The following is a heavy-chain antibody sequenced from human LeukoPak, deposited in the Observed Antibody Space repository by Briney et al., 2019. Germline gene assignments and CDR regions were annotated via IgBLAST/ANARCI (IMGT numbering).Heavy chain of an antibody. Sequence: PGGSLRLSCAASGFTISSYAMNWVRQAPGKGLEWVSYISSSSSPINYADSVKGRFTISRDNAKNLLYLQMNSLRDEDTAVYYCARDCRLNCARQPGFDSWGQGTLVTVSS. J-gene: IGHJ5*01. CDR2: ISSSSSPI. CDR3: ARDCRLNCARQPGFDS. D-gene: IGHD1-1*01. CDR1: GFTISSYA. V-gene: IGHV3-48*02.